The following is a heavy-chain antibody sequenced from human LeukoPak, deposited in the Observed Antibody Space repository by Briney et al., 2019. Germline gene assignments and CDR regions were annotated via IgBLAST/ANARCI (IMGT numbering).Heavy chain of an antibody. J-gene: IGHJ4*02. V-gene: IGHV3-73*01. Sequence: PGGSLRLSCAASGFTFSGSAIHWVRQASGKGLEWVGRIRSKANTYATAYAESVKGRFTMSRDNSKNTLYLQMNSLRAEDTALYYCANRGAFYFDYWGQGTLVTVSS. D-gene: IGHD2-15*01. CDR2: IRSKANTYAT. CDR1: GFTFSGSA. CDR3: ANRGAFYFDY.